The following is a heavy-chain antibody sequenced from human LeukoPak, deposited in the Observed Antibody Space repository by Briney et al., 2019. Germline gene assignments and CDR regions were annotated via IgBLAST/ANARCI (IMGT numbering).Heavy chain of an antibody. V-gene: IGHV1-69*02. D-gene: IGHD3-22*01. CDR2: IIPILGIA. CDR3: ATGPITMIVVVANDAFDI. J-gene: IGHJ3*02. CDR1: GYTFTSYY. Sequence: VASVKLSCKASGYTFTSYYMNWVRQAPGQGLEWMGRIIPILGIANYAQKFQGRVTITADKSTSTAYMELSSLRSEDTAVYYCATGPITMIVVVANDAFDIWGQGTMVTVSS.